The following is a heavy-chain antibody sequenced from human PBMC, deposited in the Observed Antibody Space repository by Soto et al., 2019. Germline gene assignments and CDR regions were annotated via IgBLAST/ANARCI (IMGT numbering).Heavy chain of an antibody. V-gene: IGHV3-48*02. J-gene: IGHJ6*02. CDR3: ARYTSLFTLYIPRTYCYVMDV. CDR1: GFTFSTYD. CDR2: ISSSTETT. D-gene: IGHD5-18*01. Sequence: PGGSLRLSCAASGFTFSTYDMHWVRQAPGKGLEWVSYISSSTETTYYADSVKGRFSISRDSAKMSLYLQMNSLRDEDTAVYYCARYTSLFTLYIPRTYCYVMDVWGQGTTVTVSS.